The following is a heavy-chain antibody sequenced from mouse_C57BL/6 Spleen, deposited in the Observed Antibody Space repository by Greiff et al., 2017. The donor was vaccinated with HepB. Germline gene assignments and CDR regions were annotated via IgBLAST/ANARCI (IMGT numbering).Heavy chain of an antibody. Sequence: VKLVESGPGLVQPSQSLSITCTVSGFSLTSYGVHWVRQSPGKGLEWLGVIWRGGSTDYNAAFMSRLSITKDNSKSQVFFKMNSLQADDTAIYYCAKDDSSGYGWFAYWGQGTLVTVSA. CDR3: AKDDSSGYGWFAY. D-gene: IGHD3-2*02. CDR1: GFSLTSYG. V-gene: IGHV2-5*01. CDR2: IWRGGST. J-gene: IGHJ3*01.